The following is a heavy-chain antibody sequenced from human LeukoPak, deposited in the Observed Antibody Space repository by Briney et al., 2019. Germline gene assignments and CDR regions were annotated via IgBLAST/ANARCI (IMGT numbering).Heavy chain of an antibody. D-gene: IGHD3-22*01. V-gene: IGHV3-33*01. Sequence: GGSLRLSCAASRFAFSNYGMHWVREAPGNGLEWVAVIWYDGSNKYYADSVKGRFTISRDNSKNTLYLQMNSLRAEDTAVYYCARGRGYDSGAYNYAFSDYWGQGTLVTVSS. CDR1: RFAFSNYG. CDR3: ARGRGYDSGAYNYAFSDY. J-gene: IGHJ4*02. CDR2: IWYDGSNK.